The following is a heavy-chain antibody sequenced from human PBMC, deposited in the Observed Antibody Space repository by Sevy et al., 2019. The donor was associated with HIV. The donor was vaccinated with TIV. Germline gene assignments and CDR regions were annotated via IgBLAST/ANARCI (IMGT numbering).Heavy chain of an antibody. Sequence: GGSLRLSCATSGFAFIGRTMIWVRQAPGKGLECVSSISSSGLRIYYADSVKGRFTTSRDNAKNSLFLQMNSLRVDDTAVYYCAVELPDVVSNWFDTWGQGTQVTVSS. J-gene: IGHJ5*02. CDR1: GFAFIGRT. CDR3: AVELPDVVSNWFDT. V-gene: IGHV3-21*06. D-gene: IGHD4-4*01. CDR2: ISSSGLRI.